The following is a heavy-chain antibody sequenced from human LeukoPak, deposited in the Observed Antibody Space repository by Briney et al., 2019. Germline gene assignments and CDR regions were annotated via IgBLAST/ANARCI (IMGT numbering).Heavy chain of an antibody. Sequence: SQTLSLTCTVSGGSISSGSYYWSWIRQPAGKGLEWIGRIYTSGSTNYNPSLKSRVTISVDTSENHFSLRLSSVTATDTAVYYCARTVVKVFDYWGQGTLVTVSS. CDR1: GGSISSGSYY. CDR2: IYTSGST. V-gene: IGHV4-61*02. J-gene: IGHJ4*02. D-gene: IGHD4-23*01. CDR3: ARTVVKVFDY.